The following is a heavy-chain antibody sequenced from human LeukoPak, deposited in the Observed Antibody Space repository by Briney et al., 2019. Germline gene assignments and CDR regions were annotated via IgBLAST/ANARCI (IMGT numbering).Heavy chain of an antibody. V-gene: IGHV3-7*03. Sequence: PGGSLILSCAASGFTLSRYWMSWVRQAPGEGPEWVANIKQDESEKDYADSVRGRFTISRDNAKNSLYLQMNSLRAEDTALYYCATYSGVHHKTFDDWGQGTLVTVSS. D-gene: IGHD1-26*01. CDR3: ATYSGVHHKTFDD. J-gene: IGHJ4*02. CDR1: GFTLSRYW. CDR2: IKQDESEK.